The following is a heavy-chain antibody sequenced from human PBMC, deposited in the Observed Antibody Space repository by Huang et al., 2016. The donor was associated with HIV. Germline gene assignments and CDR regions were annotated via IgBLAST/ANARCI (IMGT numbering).Heavy chain of an antibody. CDR1: GASIARGGYF. V-gene: IGHV4-61*09. J-gene: IGHJ4*02. CDR3: ARGRVTSSGVVQSYDY. Sequence: VQLQESGPGLVKPSQTLSLSCNVSGASIARGGYFWNWIRQPAGGGLEWIGHIYTTGSTDYNPSLQSRVAVSSDTSKNQFSLSLRSVTAADTAVYFCARGRVTSSGVVQSYDYWGQGSLVTVSS. D-gene: IGHD3-3*01. CDR2: IYTTGST.